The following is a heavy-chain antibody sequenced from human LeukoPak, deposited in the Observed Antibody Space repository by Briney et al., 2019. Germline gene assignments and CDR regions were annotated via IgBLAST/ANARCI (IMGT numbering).Heavy chain of an antibody. D-gene: IGHD2-15*01. CDR2: INKDGSEK. Sequence: PGGSLRLSCAASGFTFNNYWTSWVRQAPGKGLEWVANINKDGSEKYYVDSVKGRFTISRDNSLYLQMNSLRAEDTAVYYCATRYCSDGSCYSIDYWGQGTLVTVSS. CDR3: ATRYCSDGSCYSIDY. J-gene: IGHJ4*02. V-gene: IGHV3-7*01. CDR1: GFTFNNYW.